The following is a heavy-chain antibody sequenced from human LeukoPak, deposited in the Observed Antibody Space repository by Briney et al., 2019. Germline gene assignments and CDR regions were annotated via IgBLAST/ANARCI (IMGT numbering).Heavy chain of an antibody. J-gene: IGHJ4*02. CDR3: ARYLSSGWYVDY. CDR1: GGSFSSSSYY. V-gene: IGHV4-39*02. Sequence: SESLSLTCAVSGGSFSSSSYYWGWIRQPPGKGLEWIGSIYYSGTTYYNSSLKSRVTISVDTSKNHSSLKLSSLTAADTAVYYCARYLSSGWYVDYWGQGTLVTVSS. CDR2: IYYSGTT. D-gene: IGHD6-19*01.